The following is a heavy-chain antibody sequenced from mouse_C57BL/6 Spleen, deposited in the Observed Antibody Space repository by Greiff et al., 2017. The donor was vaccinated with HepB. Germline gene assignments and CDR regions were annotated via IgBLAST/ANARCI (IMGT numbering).Heavy chain of an antibody. J-gene: IGHJ4*01. CDR2: IYPGDGDT. CDR1: GYAFSSSW. V-gene: IGHV1-82*01. CDR3: ARGPLHYYGSLSY. Sequence: VQLQQSGPELVKPGASVKISCKASGYAFSSSWMNWVKQRPGKGLEWIGRIYPGDGDTNYNGKFKGKATLTADKSSSTAYMQLSSLTSEDSAVYFCARGPLHYYGSLSYWGQGTSVTVSS. D-gene: IGHD1-1*01.